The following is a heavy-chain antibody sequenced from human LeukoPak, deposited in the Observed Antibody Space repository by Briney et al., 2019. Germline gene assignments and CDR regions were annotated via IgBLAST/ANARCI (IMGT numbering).Heavy chain of an antibody. D-gene: IGHD3-22*01. CDR1: GYSISSNNW. J-gene: IGHJ4*02. CDR3: ARKKDSSGYYQ. V-gene: IGHV4-28*01. CDR2: MYYTGET. Sequence: SDTPSLTCAVSGYSISSNNWWAWIRPPPGKGLEWIGYMYYTGETFYNPSLKSRVTISLGTSKNQFSLKLSSVTAVDTAVYYCARKKDSSGYYQWGQGTLVTVSS.